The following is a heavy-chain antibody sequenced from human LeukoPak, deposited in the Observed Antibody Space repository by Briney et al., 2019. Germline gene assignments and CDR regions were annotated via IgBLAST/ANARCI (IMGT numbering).Heavy chain of an antibody. D-gene: IGHD6-13*01. Sequence: PSETLSLTCTVSGGSISSSSYYWGWIRQPPGKGLEWIGSIYYSGSTYYNPSLKCRVTISVDTSKNQFSLKLSSVTAADTAVYYCAREPPGQQLVDPWGQGTLVTVSS. CDR2: IYYSGST. V-gene: IGHV4-39*07. J-gene: IGHJ5*02. CDR1: GGSISSSSYY. CDR3: AREPPGQQLVDP.